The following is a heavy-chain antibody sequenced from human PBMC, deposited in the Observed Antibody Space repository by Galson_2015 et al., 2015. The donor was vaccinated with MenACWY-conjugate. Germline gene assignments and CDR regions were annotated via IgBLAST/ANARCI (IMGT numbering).Heavy chain of an antibody. D-gene: IGHD3-10*02. Sequence: ALRLSCAASGITFSRCGMNWVRQAPGKGLGWVPYISPGGGTKYYADSAKGRFTISRDDAEKSLFLQLSSLRDEDTAVYYCSWGRNPTVNSMFLDYWGRGTQVIVSS. CDR1: GITFSRCG. V-gene: IGHV3-48*02. CDR3: SWGRNPTVNSMFLDY. J-gene: IGHJ4*02. CDR2: ISPGGGTK.